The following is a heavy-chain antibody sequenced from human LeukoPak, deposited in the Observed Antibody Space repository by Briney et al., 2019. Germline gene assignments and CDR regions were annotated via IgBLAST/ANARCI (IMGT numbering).Heavy chain of an antibody. CDR2: IHYSGST. D-gene: IGHD2-2*01. Sequence: SETLSLTCTVSGGSISSYYWSWIRQPPGNGLEWIGSIHYSGSTTYNPSLKSPVPISVDTSKNQFSLKLSSVTAADTAVYYCARRLGSSSTGFDYWGQGTLVTVSS. V-gene: IGHV4-59*08. CDR3: ARRLGSSSTGFDY. CDR1: GGSISSYY. J-gene: IGHJ4*02.